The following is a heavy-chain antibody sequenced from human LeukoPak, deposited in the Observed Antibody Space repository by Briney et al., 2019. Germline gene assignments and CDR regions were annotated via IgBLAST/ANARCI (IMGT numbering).Heavy chain of an antibody. CDR3: ARGRGSYAHGGYFDY. D-gene: IGHD1-26*01. CDR2: INHSGST. J-gene: IGHJ4*02. V-gene: IGHV4-34*01. Sequence: RSSETLSLTCAVYGGSFSGYYWSWIRQPPGKGLEWIGEINHSGSTNYNPSLKSRVTISVDTSKNQFSLKLSSVTAADTAVYYCARGRGSYAHGGYFDYWGQGTLVTVSS. CDR1: GGSFSGYY.